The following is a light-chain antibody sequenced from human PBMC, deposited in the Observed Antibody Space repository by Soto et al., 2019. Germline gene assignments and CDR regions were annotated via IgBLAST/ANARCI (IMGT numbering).Light chain of an antibody. CDR2: DVS. CDR3: CSYVGRNTYV. J-gene: IGLJ1*01. CDR1: SSDVGGYNY. V-gene: IGLV2-11*01. Sequence: SVLTQPRSASGSPGQSITISCTGTSSDVGGYNYVSWYQQHPAKAPKLIIFDVSKRPSGVPNRFSGSKSGNTASLTISGLRAEDEADYYCCSYVGRNTYVFGTGTKVTAL.